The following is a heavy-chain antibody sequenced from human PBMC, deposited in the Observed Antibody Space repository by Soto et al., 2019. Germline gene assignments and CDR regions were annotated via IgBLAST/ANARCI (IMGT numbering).Heavy chain of an antibody. V-gene: IGHV3-64D*06. J-gene: IGHJ5*02. CDR2: VSTNGGTS. Sequence: GGSLRLSCSASGFTFSIYAMHWVRQAPGKGLEYVSAVSTNGGTSYYADSVKGRFTISRDNSRNTLYLQMNSLRPEDTAVYYCVKDRAPRDGYKTQPGSWGLGTLVTVS. CDR1: GFTFSIYA. D-gene: IGHD5-12*01. CDR3: VKDRAPRDGYKTQPGS.